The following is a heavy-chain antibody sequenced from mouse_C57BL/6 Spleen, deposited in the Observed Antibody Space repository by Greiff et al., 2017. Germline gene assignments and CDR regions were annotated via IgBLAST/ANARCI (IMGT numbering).Heavy chain of an antibody. Sequence: VKLVESGPGLVQPSQSLSITCTVSGFSLTSYGVHWVRQSPGKGLEWLGVIWSGGSTDYNAAFISRLSISKDNSKSQVFFKMNSLQADDTAIYYCARPYGNYGGDYAMDYWGQGTSVTVSS. J-gene: IGHJ4*01. D-gene: IGHD2-1*01. V-gene: IGHV2-2*01. CDR3: ARPYGNYGGDYAMDY. CDR2: IWSGGST. CDR1: GFSLTSYG.